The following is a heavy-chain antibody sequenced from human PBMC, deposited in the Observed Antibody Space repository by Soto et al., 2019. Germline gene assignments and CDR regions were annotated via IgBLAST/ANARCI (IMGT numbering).Heavy chain of an antibody. V-gene: IGHV2-5*02. CDR2: IYWDDDK. Sequence: QITLKESGPTLVKPTQTLTLTCTFSGFSLSTSGVGVGWIRQPPGKALEWLALIYWDDDKRDSPSRKSRLTITTDSSNNQVVLTMTNMDPVDTATYYCAHFASGSYYYGMDVWGQGTTVTVSS. D-gene: IGHD3-10*01. CDR1: GFSLSTSGVG. CDR3: AHFASGSYYYGMDV. J-gene: IGHJ6*02.